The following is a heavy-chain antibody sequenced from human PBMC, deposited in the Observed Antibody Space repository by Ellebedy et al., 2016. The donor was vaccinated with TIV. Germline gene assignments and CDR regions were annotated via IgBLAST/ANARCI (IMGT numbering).Heavy chain of an antibody. J-gene: IGHJ4*02. CDR2: INPSGGST. CDR1: GYTFTSYY. Sequence: ASVKVSCKASGYTFTSYYMHWVRQAPGQGLEWMGIINPSGGSTSYAQKFQGRVTMTRDTSTSTVYMELSSLRSEDTAVYYCATPPRDYYYDSSGSLDHWGQGTLVTVSS. D-gene: IGHD3-22*01. CDR3: ATPPRDYYYDSSGSLDH. V-gene: IGHV1-46*01.